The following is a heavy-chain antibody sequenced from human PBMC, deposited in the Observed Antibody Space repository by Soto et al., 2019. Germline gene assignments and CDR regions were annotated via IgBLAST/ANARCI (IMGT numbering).Heavy chain of an antibody. CDR2: IYYSGTT. J-gene: IGHJ6*02. CDR1: GGSIIDYY. CDR3: ARQSGGYYYYGMDV. D-gene: IGHD1-26*01. Sequence: SETLCLTCTVSGGSIIDYYWSWIRQPPGKGLEWIGYIYYSGTTDYSPSLKSRVTISVDTSKNQFSLKLSSVTAADSAIYYCARQSGGYYYYGMDVWGQGTSVTVSS. V-gene: IGHV4-59*08.